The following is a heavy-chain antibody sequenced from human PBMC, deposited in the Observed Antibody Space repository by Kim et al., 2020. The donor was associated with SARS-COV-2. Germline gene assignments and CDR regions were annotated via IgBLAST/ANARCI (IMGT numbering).Heavy chain of an antibody. CDR3: AREGHFESSGNFDY. V-gene: IGHV3-11*01. Sequence: GGSLRLSCAASGFSFSDYYMGWIRQAPGKGLEWLAFISSTSGDIYYADSVRGRFAVSRDNAKKSLYLQMYGLRVEDTAMYFCAREGHFESSGNFDYWGLG. CDR1: GFSFSDYY. CDR2: ISSTSGDI. J-gene: IGHJ4*02. D-gene: IGHD3-22*01.